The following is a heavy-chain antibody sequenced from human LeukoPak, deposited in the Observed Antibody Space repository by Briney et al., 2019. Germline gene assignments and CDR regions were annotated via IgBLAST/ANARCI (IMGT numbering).Heavy chain of an antibody. J-gene: IGHJ4*02. CDR2: INHSGST. CDR1: GGSFSGYY. V-gene: IGHV4-34*01. CDR3: AGGYYDFWSGYYYPFDY. Sequence: MSSETLSLTCAVYGGSFSGYYWSWIRQPPGKGLEWIGEINHSGSTNYNPSLKSRVTISVDTSKNQFSLKLSSVTAADTAVYYCAGGYYDFWSGYYYPFDYWGQGTLVTVSS. D-gene: IGHD3-3*01.